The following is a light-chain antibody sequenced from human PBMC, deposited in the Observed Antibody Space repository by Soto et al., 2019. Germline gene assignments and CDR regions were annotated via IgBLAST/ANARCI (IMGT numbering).Light chain of an antibody. CDR2: GAS. V-gene: IGKV3-20*01. CDR3: QQYGSSPPLT. CDR1: QSVSSSY. J-gene: IGKJ4*01. Sequence: EIVLTPSPGTLSLSPGGRATLSCRASQSVSSSYLAWYQQKPGQAPRLLIYGASSRATGIPDRFGGSGSGTDFTLTISRLEPEDFAVYYCQQYGSSPPLTFGGGTKVDIK.